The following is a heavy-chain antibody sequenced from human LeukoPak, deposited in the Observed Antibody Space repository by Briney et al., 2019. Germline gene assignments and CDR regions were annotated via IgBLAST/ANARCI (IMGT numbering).Heavy chain of an antibody. Sequence: PSETLSLTCTVSGGSISSGGYYWSWIRQYPGKGLEWVGDIYYSGSTYYNPSLKSRVTISVDTSKNQFSLKLSSVTAADTAVYYCARSSITMIVVNAFDIWGQGTMVTVSS. D-gene: IGHD3-22*01. CDR2: IYYSGST. J-gene: IGHJ3*02. CDR3: ARSSITMIVVNAFDI. V-gene: IGHV4-31*03. CDR1: GGSISSGGYY.